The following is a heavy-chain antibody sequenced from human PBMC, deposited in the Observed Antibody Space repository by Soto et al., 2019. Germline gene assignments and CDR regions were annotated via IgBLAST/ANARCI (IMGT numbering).Heavy chain of an antibody. CDR3: ARTPLGGSSWYYGWFDP. Sequence: SEKLRLTCSASGGSISSDYSRGIGQPPGKGLEWIGYSYYSGSTNYNPSLKSRVTISVDTSKNQFSLKLSSVTAADTAVYYCARTPLGGSSWYYGWFDPWGQGTLVTVS. J-gene: IGHJ5*02. D-gene: IGHD6-13*01. CDR1: GGSISSDY. CDR2: SYYSGST. V-gene: IGHV4-59*01.